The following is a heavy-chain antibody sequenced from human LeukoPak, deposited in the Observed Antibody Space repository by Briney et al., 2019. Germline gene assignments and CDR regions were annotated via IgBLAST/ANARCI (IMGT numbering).Heavy chain of an antibody. CDR1: GFTVSSNY. Sequence: GGSLRLSCAASGFTVSSNYMSWVRQSPGKGLEWVSLIYSGGSTYYADSVKGRFTISRDNSKNTLYLQMNSLRAEDTAVYYCARDRGGAGWFDPWGQGTLVSVSS. V-gene: IGHV3-66*02. CDR2: IYSGGST. CDR3: ARDRGGAGWFDP. J-gene: IGHJ5*02. D-gene: IGHD3-16*01.